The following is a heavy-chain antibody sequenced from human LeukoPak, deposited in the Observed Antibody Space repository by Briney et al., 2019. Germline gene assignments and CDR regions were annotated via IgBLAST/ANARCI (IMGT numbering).Heavy chain of an antibody. D-gene: IGHD2-2*03. J-gene: IGHJ3*02. Sequence: AGGSLRLSCAASGFTFSSYAMSWVRQAPGKGLEWVSAISGSGGSTYYADSVKGRFTISRDNSKNTLNLQMNSLRAEDTAVYYCAKPSEMDIVVVPAAMAYGFDIWGQGTMVTVSS. CDR1: GFTFSSYA. CDR2: ISGSGGST. CDR3: AKPSEMDIVVVPAAMAYGFDI. V-gene: IGHV3-23*01.